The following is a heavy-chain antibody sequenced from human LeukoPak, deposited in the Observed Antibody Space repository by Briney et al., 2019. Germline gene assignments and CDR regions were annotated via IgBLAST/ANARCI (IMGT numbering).Heavy chain of an antibody. Sequence: KPSETLSLTCSVSGGSINNYYWSWIRQAPGERPEYIGYIHFSGSAGYNPSLKSRVTISVDTSKKQFSLRLTSVTAEDTAVYYCARHEPAWRGAFDIWGQGTMVTVSS. CDR1: GGSINNYY. CDR2: IHFSGSA. D-gene: IGHD1-14*01. CDR3: ARHEPAWRGAFDI. J-gene: IGHJ3*02. V-gene: IGHV4-59*08.